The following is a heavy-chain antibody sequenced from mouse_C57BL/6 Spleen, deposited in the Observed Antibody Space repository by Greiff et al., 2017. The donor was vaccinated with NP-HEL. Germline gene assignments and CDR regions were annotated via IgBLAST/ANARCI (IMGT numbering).Heavy chain of an antibody. CDR2: IDPENGGT. Sequence: QVQLQQSGAELVRPGASVTLSCKASGYTFTDYEMHWVKQSPVQGLEWIGDIDPENGGTAYNQKFKGKAKLTVDKSSSTAYMALRSLTSEDSAVYYCTRCVNSARAWFAYWGQGTLGTVSA. CDR1: GYTFTDYE. V-gene: IGHV1-15*01. J-gene: IGHJ3*01. CDR3: TRCVNSARAWFAY.